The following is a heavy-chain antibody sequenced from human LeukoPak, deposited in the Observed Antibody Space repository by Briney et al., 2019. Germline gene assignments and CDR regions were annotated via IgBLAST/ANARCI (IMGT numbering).Heavy chain of an antibody. CDR1: GFIFSSYA. CDR2: ISDSGGST. V-gene: IGHV3-23*01. J-gene: IGHJ4*02. D-gene: IGHD3-22*01. Sequence: GGSLRLSCAASGFIFSSYAMSWVRQAPGKGLEWVSAISDSGGSTYYADSVKGRFTVSRDNSKNTLYLQMNSLRAEDTAVYYCAKAPGSYYDSSGYCDYWGQGTLVTVSS. CDR3: AKAPGSYYDSSGYCDY.